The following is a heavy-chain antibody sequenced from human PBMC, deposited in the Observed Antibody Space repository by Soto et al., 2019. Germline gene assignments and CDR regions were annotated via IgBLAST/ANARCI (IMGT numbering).Heavy chain of an antibody. CDR2: ISSSSSYI. CDR1: GFTFSSYS. V-gene: IGHV3-21*01. Sequence: GGSLRLSCAASGFTFSSYSMNWVRQAPGKGLEWVSSISSSSSYIYYADSVKGRFTISRDNAKNSLYLQMNSLRAEDTAVYYCARRYCSSTSCYDGVFDYWGQGTLVTVSS. J-gene: IGHJ4*02. CDR3: ARRYCSSTSCYDGVFDY. D-gene: IGHD2-2*01.